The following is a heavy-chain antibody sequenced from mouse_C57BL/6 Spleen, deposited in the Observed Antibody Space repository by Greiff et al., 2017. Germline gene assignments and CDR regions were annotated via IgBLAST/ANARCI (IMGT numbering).Heavy chain of an antibody. Sequence: QVQLKESGAELVRPGASVTLSCKASGYTFTDYEMHWVKQTPVHGLEWIGAIDPETGGTAYNQKFKGKAILTADKSSSTAYMELRSLTSEDSAVYYCTGDKDYWGQGTTLTVSS. V-gene: IGHV1-15*01. CDR2: IDPETGGT. J-gene: IGHJ2*01. CDR1: GYTFTDYE. D-gene: IGHD3-3*01. CDR3: TGDKDY.